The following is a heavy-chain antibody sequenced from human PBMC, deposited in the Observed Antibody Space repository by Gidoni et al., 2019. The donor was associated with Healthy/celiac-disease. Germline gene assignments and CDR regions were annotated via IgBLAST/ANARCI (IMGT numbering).Heavy chain of an antibody. CDR3: ARVKSYRFGETSD. J-gene: IGHJ4*02. Sequence: QVQLQESGPGLVKPSETLSLTCTGSGGSISSYYWSWIRQPPGKGLEWIGYIYYSGSTNSNPSLKSRVTRSVDTSKNQFSRKLSSVTAADTAVYYCARVKSYRFGETSDWGQGTLVTVSS. V-gene: IGHV4-59*01. CDR1: GGSISSYY. D-gene: IGHD3-10*01. CDR2: IYYSGST.